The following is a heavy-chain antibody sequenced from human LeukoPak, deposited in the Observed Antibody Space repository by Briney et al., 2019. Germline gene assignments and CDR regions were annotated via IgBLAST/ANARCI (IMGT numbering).Heavy chain of an antibody. CDR3: ARDSVVRGNIGNDMDV. CDR1: GFTFDDYA. D-gene: IGHD3-10*02. J-gene: IGHJ6*03. Sequence: PGRSLRLSCAASGFTFDDYAMHWVRQAPGKGLEWVSGISYNSDTIAYADSVKGRFTISRDNAKNSLYLQMNSLRAEDTAVYYCARDSVVRGNIGNDMDVWGKGTTVTVSS. V-gene: IGHV3-9*01. CDR2: ISYNSDTI.